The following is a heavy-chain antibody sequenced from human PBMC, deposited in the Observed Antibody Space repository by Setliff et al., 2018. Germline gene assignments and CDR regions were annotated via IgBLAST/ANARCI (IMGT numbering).Heavy chain of an antibody. Sequence: PSETLSLTCALSGGSITDRNWWNWVRQPPGKGLEWIGEINHSGSTNYNPSLKSRVTISVDTSKNQFSLKLSSVTAADTAVYYCARDKRQYNFWSGYYGSWGNYFDYWGQGTLVTVSS. CDR3: ARDKRQYNFWSGYYGSWGNYFDY. CDR1: GGSITDRNW. D-gene: IGHD3-3*01. J-gene: IGHJ4*02. V-gene: IGHV4-4*02. CDR2: INHSGST.